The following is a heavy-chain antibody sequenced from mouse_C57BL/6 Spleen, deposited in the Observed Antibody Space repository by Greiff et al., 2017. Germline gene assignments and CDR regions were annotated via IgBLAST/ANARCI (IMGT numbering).Heavy chain of an antibody. CDR2: IWWGDDK. D-gene: IGHD2-4*01. CDR1: GFSLSTTGMG. CDR3: ARIDDYQYYVGY. J-gene: IGHJ2*01. Sequence: QVTLKVSVPGILQPSQTLSLTCSFSGFSLSTTGMGVGWIRQPPGKGLEWLAHIWWGDDKYDNPALKSRLTISQATSKNQVLLQIANVDNADTATYYGARIDDYQYYVGYWGQGTTLTV. V-gene: IGHV8-8*01.